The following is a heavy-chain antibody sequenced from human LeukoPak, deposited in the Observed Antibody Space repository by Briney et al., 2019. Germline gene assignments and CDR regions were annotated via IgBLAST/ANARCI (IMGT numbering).Heavy chain of an antibody. V-gene: IGHV3-30*02. J-gene: IGHJ4*02. CDR1: GFTFSSYG. D-gene: IGHD2-15*01. CDR3: AKDLSSQDYYFDY. Sequence: GGSLRLSCAASGFTFSSYGMHWVRQAPGKGLEWAAFIRYDGSNKYYADSVKGRFTISRDNSKNTLYLQMNSLRAEDTAVYYCAKDLSSQDYYFDYWGQGTLVTVSS. CDR2: IRYDGSNK.